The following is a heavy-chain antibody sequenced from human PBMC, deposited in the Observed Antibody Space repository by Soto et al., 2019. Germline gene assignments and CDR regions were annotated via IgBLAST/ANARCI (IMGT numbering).Heavy chain of an antibody. J-gene: IGHJ5*02. Sequence: ASVKVSCKASGYTFTSYGISWVRQAPGQGLEWMGWISAYNGNTNYAQKLQGRVTMTTDTSTSTAYMELRSLRSDDTAVSYRARDIRVNWFDPWGQGTLVTVSS. CDR3: ARDIRVNWFDP. CDR2: ISAYNGNT. CDR1: GYTFTSYG. D-gene: IGHD2-2*02. V-gene: IGHV1-18*01.